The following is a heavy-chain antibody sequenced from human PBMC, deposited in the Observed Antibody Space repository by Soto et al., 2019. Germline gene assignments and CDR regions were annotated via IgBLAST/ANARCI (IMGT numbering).Heavy chain of an antibody. V-gene: IGHV3-23*01. Sequence: GGSLRLSCAASGFTFSSFAISWVRQAPWKGLDWVSAISGSGVSTYSADSVKRRFTISRDNSKNTLYLQMSSLRAGDTAVYYCATGFSARKASRPDFWGRGSLFTVCS. CDR1: GFTFSSFA. CDR2: ISGSGVST. D-gene: IGHD6-6*01. CDR3: ATGFSARKASRPDF. J-gene: IGHJ4*02.